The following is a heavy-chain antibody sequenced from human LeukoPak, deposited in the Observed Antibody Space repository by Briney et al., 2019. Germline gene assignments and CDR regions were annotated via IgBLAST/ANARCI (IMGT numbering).Heavy chain of an antibody. Sequence: PSETLSLTCAVYGGSFSGYYWSWIRQPPGKGLEWIGEINHSGSTNYNPSLKSRVTISVDTSKNQFSLKLSSVTAADTAVYYCARGGLYDSSGYYYAYWGQGTLVTVSS. J-gene: IGHJ4*02. CDR1: GGSFSGYY. CDR2: INHSGST. CDR3: ARGGLYDSSGYYYAY. D-gene: IGHD3-22*01. V-gene: IGHV4-34*01.